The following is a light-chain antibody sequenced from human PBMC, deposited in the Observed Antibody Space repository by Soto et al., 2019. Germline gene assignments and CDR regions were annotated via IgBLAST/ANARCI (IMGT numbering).Light chain of an antibody. Sequence: SYELTQPPSESVAPGQTARITCEGHNIGGKSVQWYQQKPGQAPVVVVYDDTDRPPGIPERFSGSKSGTSASLAISGLQSEDETDYYCAAWDDSLDGPVFGGGTKLTVL. CDR1: NIGGKS. CDR2: DDT. CDR3: AAWDDSLDGPV. J-gene: IGLJ3*02. V-gene: IGLV3-21*02.